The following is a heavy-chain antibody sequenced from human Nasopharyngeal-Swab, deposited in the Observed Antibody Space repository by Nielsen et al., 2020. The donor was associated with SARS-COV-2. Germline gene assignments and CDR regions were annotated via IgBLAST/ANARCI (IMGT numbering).Heavy chain of an antibody. Sequence: SETLSLTCAVYGGSFSGYYWSWIRQPPGKGPEWIGEINHSGSTNYNPSLKSRVTISVDTSKNQFSLKLSSVTAADTAVYYCARGGYDFWSGYSYFDYWGQGTLVTVSS. V-gene: IGHV4-34*01. D-gene: IGHD3-3*01. CDR3: ARGGYDFWSGYSYFDY. CDR1: GGSFSGYY. J-gene: IGHJ4*02. CDR2: INHSGST.